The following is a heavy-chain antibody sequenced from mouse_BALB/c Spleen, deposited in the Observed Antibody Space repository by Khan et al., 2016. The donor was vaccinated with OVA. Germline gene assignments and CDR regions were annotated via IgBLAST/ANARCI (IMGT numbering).Heavy chain of an antibody. D-gene: IGHD1-2*01. CDR1: GYTFTDYY. CDR3: ARRNYFGYTFAY. J-gene: IGHJ3*01. V-gene: IGHV1-77*01. CDR2: ISPGSGDN. Sequence: VQLQESGAELARPGASVKLSCTASGYTFTDYYINWVKQRTGQGLEWIGEISPGSGDNYYNERFMGKATLTADKSSSTAYMQLSSLTSEASAVYFCARRNYFGYTFAYWGQGTLVTVSA.